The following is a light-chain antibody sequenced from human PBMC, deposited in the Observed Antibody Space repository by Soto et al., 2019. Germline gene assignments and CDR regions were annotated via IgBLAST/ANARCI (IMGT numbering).Light chain of an antibody. Sequence: QAVVTQPPSVSGAPGQRVTISCTGYNSNIGAGYDVHWYQQHPGTAPKLLIYGNSNRPSGVPDRFSASKSGTSASLAITGLQAEDEADYYCQSYDSSLSGWVFGGGTKLTVL. J-gene: IGLJ3*02. CDR2: GNS. CDR1: NSNIGAGYD. V-gene: IGLV1-40*01. CDR3: QSYDSSLSGWV.